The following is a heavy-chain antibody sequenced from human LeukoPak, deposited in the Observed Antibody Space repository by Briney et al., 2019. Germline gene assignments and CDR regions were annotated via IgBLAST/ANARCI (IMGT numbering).Heavy chain of an antibody. J-gene: IGHJ4*02. CDR2: IKQDGSEK. CDR3: ARYSSGWWSYYFDY. D-gene: IGHD6-19*01. CDR1: GFTFSRYR. Sequence: GRSLRLSCAASGFTFSRYRMSWGRQGPRKGLEWVAEIKQDGSEKYYVDSVSGRFIISRDNDKNSLYLQMNSLRAEDTAVYYCARYSSGWWSYYFDYWGQGTLVTVSS. V-gene: IGHV3-7*01.